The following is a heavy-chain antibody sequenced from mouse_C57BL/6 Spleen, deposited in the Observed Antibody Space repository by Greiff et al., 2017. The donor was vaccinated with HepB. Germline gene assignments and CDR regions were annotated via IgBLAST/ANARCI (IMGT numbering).Heavy chain of an antibody. CDR1: GFSLTSYG. V-gene: IGHV2-6*03. J-gene: IGHJ4*01. CDR3: AITYYGNFYAMDY. D-gene: IGHD2-10*01. CDR2: IWSDGST. Sequence: VQLKESGPGLVAPSQSLSITCTVSGFSLTSYGVHWVRQPPGKGLEWLVVIWSDGSTTYNSALKSRLSISKDNSKSQVFLKMNSLQTDDTAMYYCAITYYGNFYAMDYWGQGTSVTVSS.